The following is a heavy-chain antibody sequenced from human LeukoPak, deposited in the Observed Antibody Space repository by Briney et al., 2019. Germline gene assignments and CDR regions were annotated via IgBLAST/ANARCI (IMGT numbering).Heavy chain of an antibody. Sequence: GGALRLSCAASGFTFSSYDMTWVRQAPGRGLEWVSSIRPSGDNTYYGDSVKGRFTVSRDNSKNTVYLQMNNMRVDDTAVYYCARVAGRHWFDPWGQGTLVTVSS. CDR2: IRPSGDNT. CDR3: ARVAGRHWFDP. D-gene: IGHD6-19*01. J-gene: IGHJ5*02. CDR1: GFTFSSYD. V-gene: IGHV3-23*01.